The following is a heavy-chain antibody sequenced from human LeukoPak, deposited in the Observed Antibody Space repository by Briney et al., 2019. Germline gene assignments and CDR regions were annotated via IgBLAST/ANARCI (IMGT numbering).Heavy chain of an antibody. V-gene: IGHV3-30*03. Sequence: GGSLRLSCAASGFTVSDNYMSWVRQAPGKGLEWVAVTSSDLNVKLYADSVKGRFTISRDNSRSTLYLQMNSLRPEDTAIYYCAREGYYGSGSPPSLYFDYWGQGTLVTVSS. CDR3: AREGYYGSGSPPSLYFDY. CDR2: TSSDLNVK. J-gene: IGHJ4*02. CDR1: GFTVSDNY. D-gene: IGHD3-10*01.